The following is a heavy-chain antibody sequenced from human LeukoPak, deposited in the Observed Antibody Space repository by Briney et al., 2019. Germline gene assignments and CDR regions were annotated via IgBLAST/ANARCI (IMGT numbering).Heavy chain of an antibody. D-gene: IGHD2-8*02. CDR1: GFTFDDYA. V-gene: IGHV3-9*03. CDR2: ISRNSGSI. Sequence: GGSLRLSCAASGFTFDDYAMHWVRQAPGKGLEWVSGISRNSGSIGYADSVKGRFTISRDNAKNSLYLQMNSLRAEDMALYYCAKDEFVASDFTGAFDIWGQGTMVTVSS. J-gene: IGHJ3*02. CDR3: AKDEFVASDFTGAFDI.